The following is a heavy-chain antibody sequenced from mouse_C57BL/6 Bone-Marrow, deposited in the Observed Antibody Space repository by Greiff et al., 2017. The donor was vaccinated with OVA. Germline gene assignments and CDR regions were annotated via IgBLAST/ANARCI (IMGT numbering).Heavy chain of an antibody. Sequence: VQLKESGAELVRPGTSVKVSCKASGYAFTNYLIEWVKQRPGQGLEWIGVINPGSGGPNYNEKFTGKATLTANKSSSTAYMQLSSLTSEDSAVYFCARGGLRLPFDYWGQGTTLTVSS. J-gene: IGHJ2*01. CDR2: INPGSGGP. D-gene: IGHD3-2*02. CDR1: GYAFTNYL. CDR3: ARGGLRLPFDY. V-gene: IGHV1-54*01.